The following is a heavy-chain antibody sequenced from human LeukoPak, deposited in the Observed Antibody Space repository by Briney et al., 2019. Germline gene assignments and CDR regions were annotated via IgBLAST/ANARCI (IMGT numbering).Heavy chain of an antibody. CDR1: GFTFATYW. V-gene: IGHV3-74*01. CDR2: INTDGRLT. Sequence: GGSLRLSCAASGFTFATYWMHWVRQAPGKGLVWVARINTDGRLTTYADSVKGRFTVSRDNAENTLFLQMNDLRPEDTAVYYCARGMTYYYGSGKFDYWGQGTLVTVSS. CDR3: ARGMTYYYGSGKFDY. D-gene: IGHD3-10*01. J-gene: IGHJ4*02.